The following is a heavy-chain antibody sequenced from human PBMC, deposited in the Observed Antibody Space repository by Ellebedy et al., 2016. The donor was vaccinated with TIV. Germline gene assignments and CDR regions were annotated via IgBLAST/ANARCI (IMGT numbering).Heavy chain of an antibody. CDR1: GGSISSSSYY. J-gene: IGHJ6*02. Sequence: SETLSLTCTVSGGSISSSSYYWGWIRQPPGKGLEWIGSIYYSGSTYYNPSLKSRVTISVDTSKNQFSLKLSSVTAADTAVYYCAREWHSHNRDPGYVLLWFGELFSYYYYGMDVWGQGTTVTVSS. CDR2: IYYSGST. D-gene: IGHD3-10*01. V-gene: IGHV4-39*07. CDR3: AREWHSHNRDPGYVLLWFGELFSYYYYGMDV.